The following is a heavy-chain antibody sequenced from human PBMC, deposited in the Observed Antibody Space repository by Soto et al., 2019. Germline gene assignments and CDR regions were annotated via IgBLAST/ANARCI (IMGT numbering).Heavy chain of an antibody. J-gene: IGHJ5*02. D-gene: IGHD3-3*01. CDR2: TNAGNGNT. V-gene: IGHV1-3*01. CDR3: ARVTIFGVSPGYNWFDP. Sequence: ASVKVSCKASGYTFTSYAMHWVRQAPGQRLEWMGWTNAGNGNTKYSQKFQGRVTITRDTSASTAYMELSSLRSEDTAVYYCARVTIFGVSPGYNWFDPWGQGTLVTVSS. CDR1: GYTFTSYA.